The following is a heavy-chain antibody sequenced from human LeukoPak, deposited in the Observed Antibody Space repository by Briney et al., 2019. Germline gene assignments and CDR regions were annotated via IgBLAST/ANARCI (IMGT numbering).Heavy chain of an antibody. Sequence: GGSLRLSCEASGFTFGSFAMYWVRQAPGKGLDWIAGIFGSGGSPHYADSVKGRFTISRDNSKNTVYLQINSLGAEDTAVYYCGKTTAGYSSGQKPAWPVDYWGQGTLVTVSS. CDR2: IFGSGGSP. D-gene: IGHD5-18*01. J-gene: IGHJ4*02. CDR1: GFTFGSFA. CDR3: GKTTAGYSSGQKPAWPVDY. V-gene: IGHV3-23*01.